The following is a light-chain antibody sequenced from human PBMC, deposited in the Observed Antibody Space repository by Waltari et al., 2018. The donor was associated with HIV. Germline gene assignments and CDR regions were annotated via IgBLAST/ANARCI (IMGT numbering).Light chain of an antibody. V-gene: IGLV1-40*01. CDR1: TANIETPYD. J-gene: IGLJ2*01. CDR2: GNN. Sequence: QSVLTQPPSVSGAPGQRVSISCTGTTANIETPYDVHWYKHLPGAAPKLLAYGNNNRPYGVQARFSGSKSGTSASLAITGLQSEDEAFYYRQSYDSSLTAVIFGGGTKLTVL. CDR3: QSYDSSLTAVI.